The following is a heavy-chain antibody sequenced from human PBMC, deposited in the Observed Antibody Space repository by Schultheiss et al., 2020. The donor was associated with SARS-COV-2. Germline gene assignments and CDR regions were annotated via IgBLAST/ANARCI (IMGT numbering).Heavy chain of an antibody. J-gene: IGHJ4*02. CDR3: ASWWQNFDY. V-gene: IGHV4-61*08. CDR2: INHSGST. CDR1: GGSISSGGYY. Sequence: SETLSLTCTVSGGSISSGGYYWSWIRQHPGKGLEWIGEINHSGSTNYNPSLKSRVTISVDTSKNQFSLKLSSVTAADTAVYYCASWWQNFDYWGQGTLVTVSS. D-gene: IGHD2-15*01.